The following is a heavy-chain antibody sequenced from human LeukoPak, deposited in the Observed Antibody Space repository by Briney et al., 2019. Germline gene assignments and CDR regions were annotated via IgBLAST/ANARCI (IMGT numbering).Heavy chain of an antibody. CDR1: WVIFRSFS. V-gene: IGHV3-21*01. CDR2: ISNSGSYL. D-gene: IGHD6-13*01. Sequence: GSLRLSCAASWVIFRSFSLNWVRQAPGKGPEWGSSISNSGSYLYYADSVKGRFTISRDNANNSLYLQMNSLRAEDTAVYYCASGGYSSSWYARFDPWGQGTLVTVSS. CDR3: ASGGYSSSWYARFDP. J-gene: IGHJ5*02.